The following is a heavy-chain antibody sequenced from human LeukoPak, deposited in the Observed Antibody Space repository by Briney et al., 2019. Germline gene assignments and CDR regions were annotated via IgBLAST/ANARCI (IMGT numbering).Heavy chain of an antibody. CDR3: ARVVIAVAGNLLDYYYYMDV. D-gene: IGHD6-19*01. CDR2: IYYSGST. Sequence: SETLSLTCAVYGGSFSGYYWSWIRQPPGKGLEWIGYIYYSGSTNYNPSLKSRVTISVDTSKNQFSLKLSSVTAADTAVYYCARVVIAVAGNLLDYYYYMDVWGKGTTVTVSS. CDR1: GGSFSGYY. J-gene: IGHJ6*03. V-gene: IGHV4-59*01.